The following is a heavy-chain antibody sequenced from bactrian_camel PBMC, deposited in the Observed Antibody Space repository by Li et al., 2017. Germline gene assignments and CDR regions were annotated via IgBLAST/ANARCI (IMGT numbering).Heavy chain of an antibody. CDR1: GFTFSNVD. D-gene: IGHD4*01. J-gene: IGHJ4*01. V-gene: IGHV3S40*01. Sequence: VQLVESGGGLVQPGDSVRLSCVASGFTFSNVDMTWVREAPGKGLEWVSCINEELDGSTYYADSVKGRFTASRDNQKKTVYLQLYNLRTEDTATYYCAKQKTEYSALTSDYSSRGQGTQVTVS. CDR2: INEELDGST. CDR3: AKQKTEYSALTSDYSS.